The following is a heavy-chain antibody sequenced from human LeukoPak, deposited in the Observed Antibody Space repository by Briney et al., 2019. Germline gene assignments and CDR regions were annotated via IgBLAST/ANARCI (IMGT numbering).Heavy chain of an antibody. CDR1: GGSISSGGYS. Sequence: PSETLSLTCTVSGGSISSGGYSWSWIRQHPGKGLEWIGYIYYSGSTYYNPSLKSRVTISVDTSKNQFSLKLSSVTAADTAVYYCARARYCSSTSCFPGYYYYYGMDVWGQGTTVTVSS. CDR3: ARARYCSSTSCFPGYYYYYGMDV. CDR2: IYYSGST. J-gene: IGHJ6*02. D-gene: IGHD2-2*01. V-gene: IGHV4-31*03.